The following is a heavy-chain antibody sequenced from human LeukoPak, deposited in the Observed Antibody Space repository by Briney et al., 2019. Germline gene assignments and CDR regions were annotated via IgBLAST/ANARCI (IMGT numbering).Heavy chain of an antibody. J-gene: IGHJ3*01. CDR2: INPTAGDT. CDR3: ARGMFSSSESFDV. V-gene: IGHV1-2*02. CDR1: GYTVGAHY. D-gene: IGHD1-14*01. Sequence: ASVKVSCKASGYTVGAHYIHWLRQAPGQGLEYMGWINPTAGDTRFAEKSKGRVTLTRDTSTNTVYMELTGLTLADTAVYYCARGMFSSSESFDVWGQGAMVVVSS.